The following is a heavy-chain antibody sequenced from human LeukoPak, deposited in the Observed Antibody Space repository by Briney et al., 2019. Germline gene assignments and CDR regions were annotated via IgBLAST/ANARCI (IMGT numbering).Heavy chain of an antibody. CDR2: ISYDGSNK. CDR3: ARDRGSSWSFYYYYGMDV. V-gene: IGHV3-30*03. Sequence: SGGSLRLSCAASGFTFSSYGMHWVRQAPGKGLEWVAVISYDGSNKYYADSVKGRFTISRDNSKNTLYLQMNSLRSDDTAVYYCARDRGSSWSFYYYYGMDVWGQGTTVTVSS. CDR1: GFTFSSYG. J-gene: IGHJ6*02. D-gene: IGHD6-13*01.